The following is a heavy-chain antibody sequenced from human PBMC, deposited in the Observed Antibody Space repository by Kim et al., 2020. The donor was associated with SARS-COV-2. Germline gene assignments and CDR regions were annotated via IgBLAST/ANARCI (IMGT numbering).Heavy chain of an antibody. CDR2: IGTAGDT. Sequence: GGSLRLSCAASGFTFSSYDMHWVRQATGKGLEWVSAIGTAGDTYYPGSVKGRFTISRENAKNSLYLQMNSLRAGDTAVYYCARARSGWYGVGYYYGMDVWGQGTTVTVSS. J-gene: IGHJ6*02. V-gene: IGHV3-13*04. CDR3: ARARSGWYGVGYYYGMDV. D-gene: IGHD6-19*01. CDR1: GFTFSSYD.